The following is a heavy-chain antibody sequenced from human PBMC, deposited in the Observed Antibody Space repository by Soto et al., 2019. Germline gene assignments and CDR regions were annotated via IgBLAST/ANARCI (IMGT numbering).Heavy chain of an antibody. CDR2: INTSNHYT. V-gene: IGHV1-18*01. Sequence: QVQLVQSGAEVKKPGASVKVSCKASGYTFSTYGITWVRQAPGQGLEWMGWINTSNHYTKSAERFQGRVTVTTDTSSSTCYMELRSLRSDDTAVYYCAREWTGGDAFDIWGQGTMFTVTS. CDR1: GYTFSTYG. J-gene: IGHJ3*02. CDR3: AREWTGGDAFDI. D-gene: IGHD3-10*01.